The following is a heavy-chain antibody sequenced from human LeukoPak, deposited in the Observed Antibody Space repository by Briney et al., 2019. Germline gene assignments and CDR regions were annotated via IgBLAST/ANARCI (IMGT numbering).Heavy chain of an antibody. V-gene: IGHV4-39*06. CDR3: ARARSGWQNNWFDP. J-gene: IGHJ5*02. Sequence: SETLSLTCTVSGGSISSSSYYWGWIRQPPGKGLDWIGNIYYSGTTYYNPSLKSRVTISVDTSKNQFPLKLSSVTAADTAVYYCARARSGWQNNWFDPWGQGTLVTVSS. CDR2: IYYSGTT. CDR1: GGSISSSSYY. D-gene: IGHD6-19*01.